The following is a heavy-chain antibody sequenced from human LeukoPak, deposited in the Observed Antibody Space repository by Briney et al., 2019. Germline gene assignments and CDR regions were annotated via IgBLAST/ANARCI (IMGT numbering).Heavy chain of an antibody. D-gene: IGHD3-3*01. CDR2: IYYSGTT. CDR3: ARLRFDFWSGYTHPYFDY. V-gene: IGHV4-39*01. Sequence: PSETLSLTCTVSGGSISSSSYSWGWIRQPPGKGLEWIGSIYYSGTTYYNPSLKSRATISVDTSKIQFSLKLSSVAATDTAVYFCARLRFDFWSGYTHPYFDYWGQGTQVTVSS. J-gene: IGHJ4*02. CDR1: GGSISSSSYS.